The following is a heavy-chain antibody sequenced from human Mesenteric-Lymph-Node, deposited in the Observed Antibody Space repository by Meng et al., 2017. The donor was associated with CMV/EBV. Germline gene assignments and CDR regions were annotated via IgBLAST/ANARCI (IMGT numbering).Heavy chain of an antibody. Sequence: SLKISCTASGFTFDNYAMHWVRQVPGKGLEWVSGINWNSANMGYAGSVKGRFTISRDNAKNTLFLQMNSLRAEDTAVYYCARGSGGFDYWGQGTLVTVSS. CDR2: INWNSANM. V-gene: IGHV3-9*01. J-gene: IGHJ4*02. D-gene: IGHD2-15*01. CDR1: GFTFDNYA. CDR3: ARGSGGFDY.